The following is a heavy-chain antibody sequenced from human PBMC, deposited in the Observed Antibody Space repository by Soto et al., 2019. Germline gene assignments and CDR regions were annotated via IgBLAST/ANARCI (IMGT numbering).Heavy chain of an antibody. J-gene: IGHJ4*02. D-gene: IGHD2-2*01. CDR3: ARDSTSLYYFDY. CDR2: IYYSGST. V-gene: IGHV4-59*01. CDR1: GGSISSYY. Sequence: SETLSLTCTVSGGSISSYYWSWIRQPPGKGLEWIGYIYYSGSTNYNPSLKSRVTISVDTSKNQFSLKLSSVTAADTAVYDCARDSTSLYYFDYWGQGTLVTVSS.